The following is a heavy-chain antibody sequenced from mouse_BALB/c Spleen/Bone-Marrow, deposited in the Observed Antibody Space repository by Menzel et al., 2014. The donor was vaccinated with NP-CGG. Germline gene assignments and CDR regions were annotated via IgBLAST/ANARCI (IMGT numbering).Heavy chain of an antibody. J-gene: IGHJ2*01. V-gene: IGHV1S130*01. CDR2: IHPNSGNT. CDR1: GYTFTSSW. D-gene: IGHD2-14*01. CDR3: ARHHRYAYYFDY. Sequence: QVQLQQSGSVLVRPGASVKLSCKASGYTFTSSWMHWAKQRPGQGLEWIGEIHPNSGNTNYNEKFKGKATLTVDTSSSTASVDLSSLTSEDSAVYYCARHHRYAYYFDYWGQNATLTVSS.